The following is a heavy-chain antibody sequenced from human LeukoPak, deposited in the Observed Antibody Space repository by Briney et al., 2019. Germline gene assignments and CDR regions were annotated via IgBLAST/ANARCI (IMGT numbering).Heavy chain of an antibody. D-gene: IGHD5-24*01. CDR3: ATSKRATYDGLDL. CDR2: IHRGGNT. Sequence: GGSLRLSCAGFGFTVSTGHVHWVRQAPGQVLEWVATIHRGGNTCHADSVKGRLTVSRDNLNNSVYLQMNSLRAEDTAVYLCATSKRATYDGLDLWGQGTKVTVFS. J-gene: IGHJ3*01. CDR1: GFTVSTGH. V-gene: IGHV3-53*01.